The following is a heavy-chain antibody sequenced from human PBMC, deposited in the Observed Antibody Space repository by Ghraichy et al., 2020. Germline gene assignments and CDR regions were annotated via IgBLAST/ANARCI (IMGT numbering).Heavy chain of an antibody. CDR3: ARGDYYDSSGSYHDAFDV. Sequence: GESLNISCAASGFTFSRYWMSWVRQAPGKGLEWVANIRPDGSENYCVDSVKGRFIISRDNAKNSVYLQMNRLRGDDTAVYYCARGDYYDSSGSYHDAFDVWGQGTLVSVSS. CDR2: IRPDGSEN. J-gene: IGHJ3*01. CDR1: GFTFSRYW. V-gene: IGHV3-7*03. D-gene: IGHD3-22*01.